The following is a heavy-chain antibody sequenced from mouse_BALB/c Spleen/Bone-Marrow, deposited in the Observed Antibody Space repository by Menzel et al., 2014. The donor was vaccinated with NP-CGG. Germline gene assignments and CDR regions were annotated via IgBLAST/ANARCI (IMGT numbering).Heavy chain of an antibody. CDR1: SFTITDHA. Sequence: QVQLQQSGPELVTPGVSVKISCKGSSFTITDHAMHWVKQSHAKSLEWIGVISTYYGNTNYNQKFKGKATMTVDKSSSSAYMELDRLTSADSAVYYCAGALFLLDYWGQGTSVTVSS. V-gene: IGHV1-67*01. CDR3: AGALFLLDY. CDR2: ISTYYGNT. D-gene: IGHD1-1*01. J-gene: IGHJ4*01.